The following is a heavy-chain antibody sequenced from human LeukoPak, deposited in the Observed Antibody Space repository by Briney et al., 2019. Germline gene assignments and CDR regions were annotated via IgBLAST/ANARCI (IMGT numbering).Heavy chain of an antibody. CDR2: INAGNGNT. CDR3: ARAKYSSSWYYFDY. D-gene: IGHD6-13*01. CDR1: GYTFTGYY. V-gene: IGHV1-3*03. J-gene: IGHJ4*02. Sequence: GASVKVSCKASGYTFTGYYMHWVRQAPGQGLEWMGWINAGNGNTKYSQEFQGRVTITRDTSASTAYMELSSLRSEDMAVYYCARAKYSSSWYYFDYWGQGTLVTVSS.